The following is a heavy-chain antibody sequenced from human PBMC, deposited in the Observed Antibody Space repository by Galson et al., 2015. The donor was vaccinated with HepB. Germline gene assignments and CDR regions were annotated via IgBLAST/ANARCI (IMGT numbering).Heavy chain of an antibody. CDR3: ASFLPYFHARGYSYGTFDY. Sequence: ETLSLTCTVSGGSISSGDYCWSWIRQPPGKGLEWIGYIYYSGSTNYNPSLKSRVTISVDTSKNQFSLKLSSVTAADTAVYYCASFLPYFHARGYSYGTFDYWGQGTLVTVSS. CDR1: GGSISSGDYC. J-gene: IGHJ4*02. CDR2: IYYSGST. D-gene: IGHD5-18*01. V-gene: IGHV4-61*08.